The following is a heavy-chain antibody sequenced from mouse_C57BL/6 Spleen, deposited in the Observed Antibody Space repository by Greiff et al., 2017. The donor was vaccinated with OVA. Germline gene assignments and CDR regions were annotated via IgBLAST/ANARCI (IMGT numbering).Heavy chain of an antibody. Sequence: VQLQQSGAELARPGASVKLSCKASGYTFTSYGISWVKQRTGQGLEWIGEIYPRSGNTYYNEKFKGKATLTADKSSSTAYMELRSLTSEDSAVYFCARENWERYYAMDYWGQGTSVTVSS. CDR2: IYPRSGNT. J-gene: IGHJ4*01. D-gene: IGHD4-1*01. CDR1: GYTFTSYG. CDR3: ARENWERYYAMDY. V-gene: IGHV1-81*01.